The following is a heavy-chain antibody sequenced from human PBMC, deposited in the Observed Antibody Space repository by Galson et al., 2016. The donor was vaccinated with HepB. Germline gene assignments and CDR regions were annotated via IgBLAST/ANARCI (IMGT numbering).Heavy chain of an antibody. Sequence: SVKVSCKASGYSFTSYYVHWLRQAPGQGFEWVGIINPSDGDTTYAQKLQGRATVTRGTSTSTVYMELRSLSSEDTALYYCARALGYDSTGFYHDAFDIWGQGAMVTVSS. V-gene: IGHV1-46*01. CDR3: ARALGYDSTGFYHDAFDI. CDR1: GYSFTSYY. J-gene: IGHJ3*02. CDR2: INPSDGDT. D-gene: IGHD3-22*01.